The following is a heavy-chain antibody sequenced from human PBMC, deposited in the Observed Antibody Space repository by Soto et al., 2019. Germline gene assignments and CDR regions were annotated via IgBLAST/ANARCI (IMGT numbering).Heavy chain of an antibody. CDR3: AKFWGPVTAAVDDY. V-gene: IGHV4-59*01. CDR1: GGSISSYY. D-gene: IGHD6-13*01. CDR2: IYYSGST. Sequence: ASETLSLTCTVSGGSISSYYWSWIRQPPGKGLEWIGYIYYSGSTNYNPSLKSRVTISVDTSKNQFSLKLSSVTAADTAVYYCAKFWGPVTAAVDDYWGQGTLVTVSS. J-gene: IGHJ4*02.